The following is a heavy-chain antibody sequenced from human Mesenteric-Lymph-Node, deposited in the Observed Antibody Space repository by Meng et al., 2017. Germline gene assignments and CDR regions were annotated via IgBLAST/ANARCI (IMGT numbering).Heavy chain of an antibody. V-gene: IGHV1-2*06. D-gene: IGHD3-10*01. J-gene: IGHJ4*02. CDR2: INPNSGGT. Sequence: QVQLVQSGAEVKKPGASVKVPCKASGYTFTGYYMHWVRQAPGQGLEWMGRINPNSGGTNYAQKFQGRVTMTRDTSISTAYMELSRLRSDDTAVYYCARDLVRVWFGESSFFDYWGQGTLVTVSS. CDR3: ARDLVRVWFGESSFFDY. CDR1: GYTFTGYY.